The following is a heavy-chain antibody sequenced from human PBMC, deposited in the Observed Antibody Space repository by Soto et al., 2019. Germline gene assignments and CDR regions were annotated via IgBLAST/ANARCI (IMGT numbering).Heavy chain of an antibody. Sequence: GGSLRLSCAASGFTFSSYSMDWLCQTQGKGLEWVSYISTSSRTIYYVDSVKGRFTISRDNAKNSLYLQLNSLRAEDTAVYYCARKVATIYDNYMDVWGKGTTVTVSS. CDR1: GFTFSSYS. J-gene: IGHJ6*03. V-gene: IGHV3-48*01. CDR2: ISTSSRTI. D-gene: IGHD5-12*01. CDR3: ARKVATIYDNYMDV.